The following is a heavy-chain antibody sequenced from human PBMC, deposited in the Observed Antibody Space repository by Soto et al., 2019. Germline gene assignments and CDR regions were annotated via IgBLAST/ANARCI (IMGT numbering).Heavy chain of an antibody. D-gene: IGHD2-2*01. CDR2: INHSGST. CDR1: GGSFSGYY. CDR3: ARWKRGYFSSTSCYYPAPIYNWFDP. V-gene: IGHV4-34*01. J-gene: IGHJ5*02. Sequence: SETLSLTCAVYGGSFSGYYWSWIRQPPGKGLEWIGEINHSGSTNYNPSLKSRVTISVDTSKNQFSLKLSSVTAADTAVYYCARWKRGYFSSTSCYYPAPIYNWFDPWSQGTLVTVSS.